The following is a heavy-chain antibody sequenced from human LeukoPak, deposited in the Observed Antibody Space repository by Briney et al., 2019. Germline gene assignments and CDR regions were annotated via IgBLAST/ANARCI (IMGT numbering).Heavy chain of an antibody. CDR3: ARASTAFDD. V-gene: IGHV4-59*01. J-gene: IGHJ4*02. Sequence: SETLSLTCSVSGGSITRYYWSWIRQPPGKGLEWIGHVSDGGRTNYSTSLRSRVSISVDTSKNQFSLKLDSATAADTAVYFCARASTAFDDWGQGTLVTVSS. CDR2: VSDGGRT. CDR1: GGSITRYY.